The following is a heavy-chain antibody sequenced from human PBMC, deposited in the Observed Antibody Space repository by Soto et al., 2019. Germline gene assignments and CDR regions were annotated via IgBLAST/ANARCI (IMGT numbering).Heavy chain of an antibody. CDR1: GGSVSSGSYY. V-gene: IGHV4-61*01. J-gene: IGHJ3*02. CDR2: ISYSGNT. Sequence: SETLSLTCTVSGGSVSSGSYYWSWIRQPPGKGLEWIGYISYSGNTNYNSSLKSRVTISVDTSKNQFSLKLSSVTAADTAVYYCARIEGYSSGWSWGAAFDIWGQGTMVTVSS. D-gene: IGHD6-19*01. CDR3: ARIEGYSSGWSWGAAFDI.